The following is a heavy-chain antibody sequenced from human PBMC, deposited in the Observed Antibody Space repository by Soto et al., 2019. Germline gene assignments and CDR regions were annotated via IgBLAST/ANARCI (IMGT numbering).Heavy chain of an antibody. CDR2: IYYSGST. Sequence: PSETLSLTCTVSGGSISSYYWSWIRQPPGKGLEWIGSIYYSGSTYYNPSLKSRVTISVDTSKNQFSLKLSSVTAADTAVYYCARTAHYDILTGYYNRGYFDYWGQGTLVTVSS. CDR1: GGSISSYY. D-gene: IGHD3-9*01. J-gene: IGHJ4*02. V-gene: IGHV4-59*05. CDR3: ARTAHYDILTGYYNRGYFDY.